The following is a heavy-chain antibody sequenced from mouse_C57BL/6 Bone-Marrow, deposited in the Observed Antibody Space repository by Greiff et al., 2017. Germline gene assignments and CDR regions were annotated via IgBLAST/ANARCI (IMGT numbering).Heavy chain of an antibody. D-gene: IGHD4-1*01. CDR1: GYTFTSYG. CDR2: IYPRSGNT. V-gene: IGHV1-81*01. CDR3: ARRNLGAWFAY. Sequence: QVQLQQPGAELVMPGASVKLSCKASGYTFTSYGISWVKQRTGQGLEWIGEIYPRSGNTYYNEKFKGKATLTADKSSSTAYMELRSLTSEDSAVYFCARRNLGAWFAYWGQGTLVTVSA. J-gene: IGHJ3*01.